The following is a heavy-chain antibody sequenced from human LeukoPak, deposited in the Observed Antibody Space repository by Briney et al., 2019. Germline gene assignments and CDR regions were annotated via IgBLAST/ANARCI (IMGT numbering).Heavy chain of an antibody. D-gene: IGHD3-22*01. J-gene: IGHJ4*02. CDR3: ARVDYYDSRELDY. CDR2: ISSSSSYI. V-gene: IGHV3-21*01. Sequence: GGSLRLSRAASGFTFSSYSMNWVRQAPGKGLEWVSSISSSSSYIYYADSVKGRFTISRDNAKNSLYLQMNSLRAEDTAVYYCARVDYYDSRELDYWGQGTLVTVSS. CDR1: GFTFSSYS.